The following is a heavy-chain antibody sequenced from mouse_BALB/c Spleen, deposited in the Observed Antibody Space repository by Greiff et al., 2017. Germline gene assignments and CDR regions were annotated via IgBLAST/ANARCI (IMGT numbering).Heavy chain of an antibody. V-gene: IGHV1-9*01. D-gene: IGHD2-14*01. CDR2: ILPGSGST. Sequence: QVQLQQSGAELMKPGASVKISCKATGYTFSSYWIEWVKQRPGHGLEWIGEILPGSGSTNYNEKFKGKATFTADTSSNTAYMQLSSLTSEDSAVYYCARGVRRPGYAMDYWGQGTSVTVSS. CDR3: ARGVRRPGYAMDY. J-gene: IGHJ4*01. CDR1: GYTFSSYW.